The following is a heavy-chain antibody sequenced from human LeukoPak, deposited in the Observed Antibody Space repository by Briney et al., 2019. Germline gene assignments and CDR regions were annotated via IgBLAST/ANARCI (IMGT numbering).Heavy chain of an antibody. CDR2: INHSGST. J-gene: IGHJ5*02. CDR3: ARGDGSGSYLNWFDP. V-gene: IGHV4-34*01. CDR1: GGSFSGYY. Sequence: PSETLSLTCAVYGGSFSGYYWSWIRQPPGKGLEWIGEINHSGSTNYNPSLKSRVTISVDTSKNQFSLKLSSVTAADTAVYYCARGDGSGSYLNWFDPWGQGTLVTVSP. D-gene: IGHD3-10*01.